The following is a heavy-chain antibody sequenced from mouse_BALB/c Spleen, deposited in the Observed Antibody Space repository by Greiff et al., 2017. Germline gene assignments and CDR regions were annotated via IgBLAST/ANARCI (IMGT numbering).Heavy chain of an antibody. CDR2: ISYDGSN. V-gene: IGHV3-6*02. Sequence: EVQLVESGPGLVKPSQSLSLTCSVTGYSITSGYYWNWIRQFPGNKLEWMGYISYDGSNNYNPSLKNRISITRDTSKNQFFLKLNSVTTEDTATYYCAPAMITTRAWFAYWGQGTLVTVSA. D-gene: IGHD2-4*01. CDR1: GYSITSGYY. CDR3: APAMITTRAWFAY. J-gene: IGHJ3*01.